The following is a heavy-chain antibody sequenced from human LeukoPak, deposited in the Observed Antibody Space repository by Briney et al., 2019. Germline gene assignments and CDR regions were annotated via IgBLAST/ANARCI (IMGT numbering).Heavy chain of an antibody. J-gene: IGHJ4*02. CDR1: GGSISSYY. D-gene: IGHD5-18*01. Sequence: SETLSLTCTVSGGSISSYYWSWIRQPPGKGLEWIGYIYYSGSTYYNPSLKSRVTISVDTSKNQFSLKLSSVTAADTAVYYCASGYSSVSYFDYWGQGTLVTVSS. CDR3: ASGYSSVSYFDY. CDR2: IYYSGST. V-gene: IGHV4-59*12.